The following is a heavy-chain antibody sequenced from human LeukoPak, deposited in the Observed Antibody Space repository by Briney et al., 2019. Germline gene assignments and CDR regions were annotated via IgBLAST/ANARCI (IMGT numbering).Heavy chain of an antibody. CDR2: ISSSSSYI. CDR3: ARAPGLVTGYYHYYYYGMDV. Sequence: GGSLRLSCAASGFTFSSYSMNWVRQAPGKGLEWVSSISSSSSYIYYADSVKGRFTISRDNAKNSLYLQMNSLRAEDTAVYYCARAPGLVTGYYHYYYYGMDVWGQGTTVTVSS. V-gene: IGHV3-21*01. J-gene: IGHJ6*02. CDR1: GFTFSSYS. D-gene: IGHD3-9*01.